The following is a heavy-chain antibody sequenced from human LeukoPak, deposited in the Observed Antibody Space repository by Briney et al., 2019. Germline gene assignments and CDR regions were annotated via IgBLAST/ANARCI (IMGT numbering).Heavy chain of an antibody. CDR3: ARHRLGDKYCSSTSCRGKGWFDP. CDR1: GGSISSSSYY. CDR2: IYYSGST. J-gene: IGHJ5*02. D-gene: IGHD2-2*01. V-gene: IGHV4-39*01. Sequence: PSETLSLTCTVSGGSISSSSYYRGCIRQPPGKGLECIRSIYYSGSTYYNPSLKSRVTISVDTSKNQFSLKLSSVTAADTAVYYCARHRLGDKYCSSTSCRGKGWFDPWGQGTLVTVSS.